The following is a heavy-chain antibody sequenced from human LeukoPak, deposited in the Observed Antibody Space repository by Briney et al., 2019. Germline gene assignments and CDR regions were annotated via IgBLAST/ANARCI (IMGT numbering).Heavy chain of an antibody. CDR1: GFTFSSYG. V-gene: IGHV3-30*18. D-gene: IGHD1-26*01. CDR2: ISYDGSNK. CDR3: AKAIVGATTNLFDP. Sequence: PGGPLRLPCAASGFTFSSYGMHWVRQAPGKGLEWVAVISYDGSNKYYADSVKGRFTISRDNSKNTLYLQMNSLRAEDTAVYYCAKAIVGATTNLFDPWGQGTLVTVSS. J-gene: IGHJ5*02.